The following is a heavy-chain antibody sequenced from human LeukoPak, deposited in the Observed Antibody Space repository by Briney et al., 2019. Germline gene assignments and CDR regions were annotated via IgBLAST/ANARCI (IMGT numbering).Heavy chain of an antibody. CDR1: GYTFTSYD. V-gene: IGHV1-8*03. CDR2: MNPNSGNT. CDR3: ARALTYYDILTGYMGAHYFDY. Sequence: ASVKVSCKASGYTFTSYDINWVRQATGQGLEWMGWMNPNSGNTGYAQKFQGRVTITRNTSISTAYMELSSLRSEDTAVYYCARALTYYDILTGYMGAHYFDYWGQGTLVTVSS. D-gene: IGHD3-9*01. J-gene: IGHJ4*02.